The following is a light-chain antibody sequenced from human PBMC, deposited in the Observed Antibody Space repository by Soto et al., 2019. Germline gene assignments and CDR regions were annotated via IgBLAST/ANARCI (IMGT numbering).Light chain of an antibody. J-gene: IGKJ1*01. CDR2: DAS. CDR3: QNRGSWPPT. CDR1: QSVTRY. Sequence: EVVLTQSPATLSLSPGERATLSCRASQSVTRYLAWYQQRPGQAPRLLIYDASSRATGIPARFSGSGSGTDFTLTISSLEPEDFAVYDGQNRGSWPPTFGQGTRVEIK. V-gene: IGKV3-11*01.